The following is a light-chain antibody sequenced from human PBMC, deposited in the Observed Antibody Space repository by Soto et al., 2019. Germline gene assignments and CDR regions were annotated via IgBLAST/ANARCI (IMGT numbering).Light chain of an antibody. Sequence: QSVLTQPASVSGSPGQSITIPCTGTNSDIGGYNYVSWYQQHPGKAPKLMIYDVSNRPSGVSYRFSGSKSGNTASLTISGLQAEDEADYYCSSYTSRSTLGVFGGGTQLTVL. CDR3: SSYTSRSTLGV. J-gene: IGLJ2*01. V-gene: IGLV2-14*03. CDR2: DVS. CDR1: NSDIGGYNY.